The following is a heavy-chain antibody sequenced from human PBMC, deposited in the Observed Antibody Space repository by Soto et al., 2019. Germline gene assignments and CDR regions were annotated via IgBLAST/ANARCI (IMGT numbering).Heavy chain of an antibody. Sequence: QVQLVESGGGVVQPGTSLRLSCAASGFTFSTYAMHWVRQAPGKGLDWVAVIWNDGSNKFYAGSVQGRFTISRDNSKNTVYLQMNTLSAEDTAVYYCARALFPDVDIYAMDVWGQGTTVTVSS. D-gene: IGHD5-12*01. CDR1: GFTFSTYA. J-gene: IGHJ6*02. CDR2: IWNDGSNK. V-gene: IGHV3-33*01. CDR3: ARALFPDVDIYAMDV.